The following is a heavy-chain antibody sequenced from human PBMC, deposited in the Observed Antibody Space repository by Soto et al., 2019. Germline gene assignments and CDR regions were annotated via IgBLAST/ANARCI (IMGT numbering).Heavy chain of an antibody. CDR1: GGTFCSYA. D-gene: IGHD2-15*01. CDR2: IIPIFGTA. Sequence: SVKVSCEASGGTFCSYAISWVRQAPGQGLEWMGGIIPIFGTANYAQKFQGRVTITADESTSTAYMELSSLRSEDTAVYYCARGGGYYYYYGMDVWGQGTTVTVSS. J-gene: IGHJ6*02. V-gene: IGHV1-69*13. CDR3: ARGGGYYYYYGMDV.